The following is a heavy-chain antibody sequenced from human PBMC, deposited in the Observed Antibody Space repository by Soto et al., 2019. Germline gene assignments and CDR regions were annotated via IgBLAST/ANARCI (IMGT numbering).Heavy chain of an antibody. CDR2: IYFSGTT. J-gene: IGHJ5*02. D-gene: IGHD3-10*01. CDR3: ARGDFSSGSYYNPTPTWFDP. V-gene: IGHV4-39*01. Sequence: SETLSLTCNVSGGSIRSSSYYWAWIRQPPGKGLEWIGTIYFSGTTYYNPSLKSRVTISVDTSKNQFSLKLSSVTATDTAVYYCARGDFSSGSYYNPTPTWFDPRGQGPPVTVSS. CDR1: GGSIRSSSYY.